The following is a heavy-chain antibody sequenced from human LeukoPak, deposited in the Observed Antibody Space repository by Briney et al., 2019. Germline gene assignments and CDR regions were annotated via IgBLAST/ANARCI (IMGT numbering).Heavy chain of an antibody. Sequence: GGSLRLSCAASGFTFSNYGMHWVRQVPGRGLEWVALIRYDGGSKYYADSVRGRFTISRDNSKNTLYLQMNSLRAEDTAIYYCAKLGVFAQLAAEYLQHWGQGTLVTVSS. CDR2: IRYDGGSK. J-gene: IGHJ1*01. V-gene: IGHV3-30*02. CDR3: AKLGVFAQLAAEYLQH. D-gene: IGHD6-6*01. CDR1: GFTFSNYG.